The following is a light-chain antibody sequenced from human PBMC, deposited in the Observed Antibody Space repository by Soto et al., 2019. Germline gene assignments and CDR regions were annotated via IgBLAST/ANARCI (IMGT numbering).Light chain of an antibody. CDR2: AAS. V-gene: IGKV3-11*01. CDR3: QQRSNWPPWT. J-gene: IGKJ1*01. CDR1: QSISDY. Sequence: EIVLTHSPATLSLSPGEIATLSCRASQSISDYLAWYQQKPGQAPRLLIYAASSRATGIPARFSGSGSGTDFTLTISSLEPEDFAVYYCQQRSNWPPWTFGQGTKVDIK.